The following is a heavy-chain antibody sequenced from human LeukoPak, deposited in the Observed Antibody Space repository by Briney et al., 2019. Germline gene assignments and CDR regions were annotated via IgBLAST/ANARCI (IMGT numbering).Heavy chain of an antibody. J-gene: IGHJ3*02. Sequence: GGSLRLSCAASGFTFSSYSMNWVRQAPGKGLEWVSSISSSSSYIYYADSVKGRFTISRDNAKNSLYLQMNSLRAEDTAVYYCAKDIVVVPAARGNDAFDIWGQGTMVTVSS. V-gene: IGHV3-21*04. CDR3: AKDIVVVPAARGNDAFDI. CDR1: GFTFSSYS. CDR2: ISSSSSYI. D-gene: IGHD2-2*01.